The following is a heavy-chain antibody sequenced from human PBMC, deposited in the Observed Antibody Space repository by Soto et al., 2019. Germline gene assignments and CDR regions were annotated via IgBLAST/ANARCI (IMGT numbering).Heavy chain of an antibody. CDR1: GFTFSSYG. V-gene: IGHV3-30*18. J-gene: IGHJ4*02. D-gene: IGHD6-13*01. Sequence: QVQLVESGGGVVQPGRSLRLSCAASGFTFSSYGMHWVRQAPGEGLEWVAVISYDGSNKYYADSVKGRFTISRDNSKNTLYLQMNSLRAEDTAVYYCAKDREYSSSWQYYFDYWGQGTLVTVSS. CDR3: AKDREYSSSWQYYFDY. CDR2: ISYDGSNK.